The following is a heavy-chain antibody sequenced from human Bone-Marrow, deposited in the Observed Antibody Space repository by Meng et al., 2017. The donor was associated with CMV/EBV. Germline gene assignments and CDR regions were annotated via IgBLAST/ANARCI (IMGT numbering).Heavy chain of an antibody. J-gene: IGHJ4*02. V-gene: IGHV4-59*01. Sequence: SEPLSLTCTVSGGSISSYYWSWIRQPPGKGLEWIGYIYYSGSTNYNPSLKSRVTISVDTSKNQFSLKLSSVTAADTAVYYCARTGYQWLAYFDYWGQGTLVTVSS. CDR2: IYYSGST. D-gene: IGHD6-19*01. CDR1: GGSISSYY. CDR3: ARTGYQWLAYFDY.